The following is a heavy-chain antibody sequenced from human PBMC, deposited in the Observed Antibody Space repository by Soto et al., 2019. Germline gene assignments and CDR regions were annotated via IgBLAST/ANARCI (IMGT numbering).Heavy chain of an antibody. CDR3: AIGPLKLVSGLFDP. V-gene: IGHV1-18*04. CDR2: ISAYNGNT. Sequence: ASVKVSCKASGYTFTSYGISWVRQAPGQGLEWMGWISAYNGNTNYAQKLQGRVTMTTDTSTSTAYMELRSLRSDDTAVYYCAIGPLKLVSGLFDPCSQGTLVTVSS. CDR1: GYTFTSYG. J-gene: IGHJ5*02. D-gene: IGHD6-6*01.